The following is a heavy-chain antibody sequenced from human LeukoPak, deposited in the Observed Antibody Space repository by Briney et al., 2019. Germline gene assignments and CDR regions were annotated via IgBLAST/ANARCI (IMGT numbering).Heavy chain of an antibody. Sequence: GGSLRLSCAASGFSFNNYAMGWVRQAPGKGLEWVSIIIASSGSTFYADSVKGRFTISRDNSKNTLYLQMNSLRVEDTAVYYCVKGGYDFVEVAYFNFWGQGTLVTVSS. CDR3: VKGGYDFVEVAYFNF. D-gene: IGHD5-12*01. V-gene: IGHV3-23*01. CDR2: IIASSGST. CDR1: GFSFNNYA. J-gene: IGHJ4*02.